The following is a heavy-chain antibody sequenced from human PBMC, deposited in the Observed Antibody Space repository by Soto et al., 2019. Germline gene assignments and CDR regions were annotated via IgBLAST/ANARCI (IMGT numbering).Heavy chain of an antibody. CDR3: AREGKVAAAGRSPYYYGMDV. J-gene: IGHJ6*02. CDR1: GYTFTSYG. D-gene: IGHD6-13*01. Sequence: QVQLVQSGAEVKKPGASVKVSCKASGYTFTSYGIICVRQAPGQGLEWMGWISAYNGNTNYARKLQGRVTMTTDTATRTAYMEMRSLRSDDTAVYYCAREGKVAAAGRSPYYYGMDVWGQGTTVTVCS. CDR2: ISAYNGNT. V-gene: IGHV1-18*01.